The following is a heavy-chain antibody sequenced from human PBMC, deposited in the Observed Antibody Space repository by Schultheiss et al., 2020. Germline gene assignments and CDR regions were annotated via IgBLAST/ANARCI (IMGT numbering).Heavy chain of an antibody. CDR1: GFTFSSYW. V-gene: IGHV3-23*01. J-gene: IGHJ6*02. Sequence: GGSLRLSCAASGFTFSSYWMHWVRQAPGKGLECVSVISGSGGHIYDADSVKGRFTVSRDNSKNTLYLQMNSLRAEDTAVYYCAKGSRVNYYYYYGMDVWGQGTTVTVAS. CDR2: ISGSGGHI. CDR3: AKGSRVNYYYYYGMDV. D-gene: IGHD3-3*01.